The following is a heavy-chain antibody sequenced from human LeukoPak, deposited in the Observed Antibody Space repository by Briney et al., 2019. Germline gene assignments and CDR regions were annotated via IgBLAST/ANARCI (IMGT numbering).Heavy chain of an antibody. V-gene: IGHV3-21*01. CDR1: GFIFSSDS. D-gene: IGHD3-22*01. Sequence: PGGSLRLSCATSGFIFSSDSMIWVRQAPGKGLEWVSSISSTGAYIYYADSLKGRFTISRDNAKNSLYLQMNSLRAEDTAVYYCARGHGYYDSSGYYFDYWGQGTLVTVSS. J-gene: IGHJ4*02. CDR3: ARGHGYYDSSGYYFDY. CDR2: ISSTGAYI.